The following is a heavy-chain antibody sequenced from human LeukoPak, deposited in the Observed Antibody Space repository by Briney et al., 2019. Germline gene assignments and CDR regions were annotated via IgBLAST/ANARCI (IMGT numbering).Heavy chain of an antibody. CDR2: ISGSGGST. Sequence: GGSLRLSCAASGLTFSSYAMSWVRQAPGKGLEWVSAISGSGGSTYYADSVKGRFTISRDNSKNTLYLQMNSLRAEDTAVYYCAKGGDGYNYVLFDYWGQGTLVTVSS. J-gene: IGHJ4*02. D-gene: IGHD5-24*01. V-gene: IGHV3-23*01. CDR3: AKGGDGYNYVLFDY. CDR1: GLTFSSYA.